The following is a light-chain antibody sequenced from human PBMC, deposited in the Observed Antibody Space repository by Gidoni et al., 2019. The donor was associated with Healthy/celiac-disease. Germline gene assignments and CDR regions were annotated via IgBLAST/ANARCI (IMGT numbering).Light chain of an antibody. CDR3: QQRSNWQT. Sequence: IVLTQSPATLSLSPGESATLSCRASQSVSSYLAWYQQKPGQAPRLLIYDASNRATGIPARFSGSGSGTDFTLTISSLEPEDFAVYYCQQRSNWQTFGQGTKVEIK. CDR2: DAS. V-gene: IGKV3-11*01. J-gene: IGKJ1*01. CDR1: QSVSSY.